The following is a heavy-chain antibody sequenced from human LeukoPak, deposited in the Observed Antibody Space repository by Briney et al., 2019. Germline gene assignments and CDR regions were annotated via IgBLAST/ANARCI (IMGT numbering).Heavy chain of an antibody. CDR2: ISGSDSPR. V-gene: IGHV3-11*01. CDR3: AKVDWGFGYKEPTDY. J-gene: IGHJ4*02. CDR1: GFTFSDYY. Sequence: PGGSLRLSCAASGFTFSDYYMSWIRQAPGKGLEWISYISGSDSPRFYADSVKGRFTISRDNPKNTLYLQMNSLRAEDTAVYYCAKVDWGFGYKEPTDYWGQGTLVTVSS. D-gene: IGHD1-1*01.